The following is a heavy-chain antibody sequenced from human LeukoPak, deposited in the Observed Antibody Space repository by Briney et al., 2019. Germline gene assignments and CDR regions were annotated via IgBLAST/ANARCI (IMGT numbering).Heavy chain of an antibody. V-gene: IGHV3-9*01. D-gene: IGHD3-10*01. Sequence: GRSLRLSCAASGFTFDDYAMHWVRQAPGKGLEWVSGISWNSGSMDYADSVKGRFTISRDNSKNTLYLQMNSLRAEDTAVYYCARDSLWFGEFGYFDYWGQGTLVTVSS. CDR3: ARDSLWFGEFGYFDY. CDR1: GFTFDDYA. CDR2: ISWNSGSM. J-gene: IGHJ4*02.